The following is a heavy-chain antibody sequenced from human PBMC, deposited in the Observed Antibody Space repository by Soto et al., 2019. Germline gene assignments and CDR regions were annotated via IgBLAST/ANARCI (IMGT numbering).Heavy chain of an antibody. Sequence: PGGSMILSCSASGFTFTIYSMCWVRQAPGKGLEWVSSISVSGDRTFYADSVKGRFTISRDNSRNTLHLQMNSLRAEDTAVYYCAKDGDSISRNKPLDSWGQGTLVTVSS. V-gene: IGHV3-23*01. J-gene: IGHJ4*02. CDR3: AKDGDSISRNKPLDS. CDR2: ISVSGDRT. CDR1: GFTFTIYS. D-gene: IGHD3-22*01.